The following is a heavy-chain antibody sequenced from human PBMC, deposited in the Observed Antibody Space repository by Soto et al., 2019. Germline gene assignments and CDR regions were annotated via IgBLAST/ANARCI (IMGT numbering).Heavy chain of an antibody. CDR2: IYSGGGT. J-gene: IGHJ4*02. CDR3: ARDGSGY. V-gene: IGHV3-66*01. CDR1: GPTVSNNP. Sequence: EVQLAESGGGLVQPGGSLRLSCVASGPTVSNNPMSWVRQAPGKGLEWVAVIYSGGGTHYADSVKGRFTISRDNSKNTVYLQMNSLRAEDTAVYYCARDGSGYWGQGTLVTVSS.